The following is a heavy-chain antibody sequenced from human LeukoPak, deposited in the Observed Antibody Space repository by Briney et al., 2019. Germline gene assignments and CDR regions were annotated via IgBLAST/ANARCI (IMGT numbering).Heavy chain of an antibody. J-gene: IGHJ4*02. V-gene: IGHV3-48*01. CDR3: AKDLASRSSSWRSFDY. Sequence: GGSLRLSCAASGFIFSDYSMNWVRQAPGMGLEWISYISASSTTIYYADSVKGRFTISRDSSKNTLYLQMNSLRAEDTAVYYCAKDLASRSSSWRSFDYWGQGTLVTVSS. CDR1: GFIFSDYS. D-gene: IGHD6-13*01. CDR2: ISASSTTI.